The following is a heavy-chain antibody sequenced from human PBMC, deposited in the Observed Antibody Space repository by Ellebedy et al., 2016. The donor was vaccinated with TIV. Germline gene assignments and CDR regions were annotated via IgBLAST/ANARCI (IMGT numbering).Heavy chain of an antibody. D-gene: IGHD3-10*01. V-gene: IGHV3-33*08. J-gene: IGHJ4*02. Sequence: GGSLRLSCAASGFTFSSSGMHWVRHAPGKGLEWVAFIWCDGSKDYYADSVKGRFTISKDIPRETVYLQMNSLRAEDTAVYYCALGVDVFDYWGQGNLVTVSS. CDR2: IWCDGSKD. CDR1: GFTFSSSG. CDR3: ALGVDVFDY.